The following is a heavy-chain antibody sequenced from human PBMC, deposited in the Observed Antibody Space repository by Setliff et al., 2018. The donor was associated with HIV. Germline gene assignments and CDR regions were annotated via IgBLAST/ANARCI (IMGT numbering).Heavy chain of an antibody. D-gene: IGHD1-26*01. CDR2: ISHSGATI. CDR3: ARDRVVGATLDPLDL. V-gene: IGHV3-48*04. Sequence: GGSLRLSCAASGFIFSGYTMVWVRQAPGKGLEWISYISHSGATIYYADSVKGRFTISRDNVKNSLYLQMNSLRAEDTAVYYCARDRVVGATLDPLDLWGQGTMVTVSS. CDR1: GFIFSGYT. J-gene: IGHJ3*01.